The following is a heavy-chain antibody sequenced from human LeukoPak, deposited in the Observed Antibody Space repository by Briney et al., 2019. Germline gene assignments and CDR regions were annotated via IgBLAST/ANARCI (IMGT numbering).Heavy chain of an antibody. CDR3: ARDLSYYYDSSGSYAGGYFDY. V-gene: IGHV4-34*01. CDR2: INHSGST. CDR1: GGSFSGYY. Sequence: SETLSLTCAVYGGSFSGYYWSWIRQPPGKGLEWIGEINHSGSTNYNPSLKSRVTISVDTSKNQFSLKLSSVTAADTAVYYCARDLSYYYDSSGSYAGGYFDYWGQGTLVTVSS. J-gene: IGHJ4*02. D-gene: IGHD3-22*01.